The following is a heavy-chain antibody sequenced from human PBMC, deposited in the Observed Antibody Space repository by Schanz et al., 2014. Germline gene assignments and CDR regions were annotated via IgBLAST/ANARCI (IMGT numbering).Heavy chain of an antibody. J-gene: IGHJ4*02. CDR3: ARLDSSSWYPRY. Sequence: QVRLVESGGGLVKPGGSLRLSCAASGFTFSDYYMSWIRQAPGKGLEWVSYISSSGSYTNYADSVKGRFTTSRDNGKKSMYLQMNSLRAEDTAVYYCARLDSSSWYPRYWGQGTLVTVSS. CDR2: ISSSGSYT. V-gene: IGHV3-11*05. D-gene: IGHD6-13*01. CDR1: GFTFSDYY.